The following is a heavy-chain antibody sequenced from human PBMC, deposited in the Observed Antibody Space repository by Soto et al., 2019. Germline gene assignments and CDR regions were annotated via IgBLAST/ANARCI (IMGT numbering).Heavy chain of an antibody. CDR2: IYYSGST. V-gene: IGHV4-59*01. J-gene: IGHJ4*02. Sequence: SETLSLTCTVSGGSISSCYWSWIRQPPGKGLEWIGYIYYSGSTTYNSSLKSRVTMTVDTSKNQFSLKLSSVTAADTAVYYCARGYGSSWTTFDNWGQGTLVTVSS. CDR1: GGSISSCY. D-gene: IGHD6-13*01. CDR3: ARGYGSSWTTFDN.